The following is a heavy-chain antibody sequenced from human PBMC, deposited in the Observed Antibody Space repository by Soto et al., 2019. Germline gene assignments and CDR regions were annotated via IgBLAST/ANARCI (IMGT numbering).Heavy chain of an antibody. Sequence: GGSLRLSCAASGFTFSSYGIHWVRQAPGKGLEWVAVISYDGSNKYYADSVKGRFTISRDNSKNTLYLQMNSLRAEDTAVYYCAKGAYAVVAASYFDYWGQGT. CDR2: ISYDGSNK. D-gene: IGHD2-15*01. J-gene: IGHJ4*02. CDR3: AKGAYAVVAASYFDY. CDR1: GFTFSSYG. V-gene: IGHV3-30*18.